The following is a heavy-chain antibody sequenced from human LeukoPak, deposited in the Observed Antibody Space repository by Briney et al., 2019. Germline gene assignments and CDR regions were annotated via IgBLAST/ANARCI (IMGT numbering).Heavy chain of an antibody. J-gene: IGHJ3*02. CDR1: GYTFTGYY. Sequence: ASVKVSCKASGYTFTGYYMHWVRQAPGQGLEWMGWISAYNGNTNYAQKLQGRVTMTTDTSTSTAYMELRSLRSDDTAVYYCARSSPMTTDAFDIWGQGTMVTVSS. V-gene: IGHV1-18*04. D-gene: IGHD4-17*01. CDR3: ARSSPMTTDAFDI. CDR2: ISAYNGNT.